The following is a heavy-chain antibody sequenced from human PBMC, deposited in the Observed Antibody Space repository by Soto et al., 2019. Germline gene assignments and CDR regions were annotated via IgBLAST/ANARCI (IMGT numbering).Heavy chain of an antibody. CDR2: IIPISGTA. V-gene: IGHV1-69*01. D-gene: IGHD2-2*01. CDR1: GGTFSSYA. Sequence: QVQLVQSGAEVKKPGSSVKVSCKASGGTFSSYAISWVRQAPGQGLEWMGGIIPISGTANYAQKFQGRVTITADESTSTAYMELSSLRCEDTAVYYCARSQGSSTSLEIYYYYYYGMDVWGQGKRVTVSS. CDR3: ARSQGSSTSLEIYYYYYYGMDV. J-gene: IGHJ6*01.